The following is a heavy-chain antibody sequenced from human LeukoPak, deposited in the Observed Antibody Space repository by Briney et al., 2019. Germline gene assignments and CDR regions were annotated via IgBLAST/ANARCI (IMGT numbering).Heavy chain of an antibody. J-gene: IGHJ4*02. D-gene: IGHD2/OR15-2a*01. Sequence: ASVKVSCKASGGTFSSYAISWVRQAPGQGLEWMGWISAYNGNTNYAQKLQGRVTMTTDTSTSTAYMELRSLRSDDTAVYYCARDNIDDTRFDYWGQGTLVTVSS. CDR1: GGTFSSYA. CDR3: ARDNIDDTRFDY. V-gene: IGHV1-18*01. CDR2: ISAYNGNT.